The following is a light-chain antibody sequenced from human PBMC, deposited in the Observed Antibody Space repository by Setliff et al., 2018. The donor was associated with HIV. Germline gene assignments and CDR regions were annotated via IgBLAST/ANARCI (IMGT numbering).Light chain of an antibody. V-gene: IGLV2-11*01. CDR3: CSYAGSYINYV. Sequence: QSVLTQPRSVSGSPGQSVTISCTGTSNDVGGYNYVSWYQQHPGKVPKLIIYDVTKRPSGVPDRFSGSKSGNSASLTTSGLQADDEADYYCCSYAGSYINYVFGTGTKVTVL. CDR2: DVT. CDR1: SNDVGGYNY. J-gene: IGLJ1*01.